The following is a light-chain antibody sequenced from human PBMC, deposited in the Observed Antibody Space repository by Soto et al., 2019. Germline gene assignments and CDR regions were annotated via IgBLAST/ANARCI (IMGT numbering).Light chain of an antibody. CDR1: ETVRRNF. V-gene: IGKV3D-20*01. CDR3: KNYGTSPWK. J-gene: IGKJ1*01. CDR2: DAC. Sequence: EVVLTQSPAILSLSPGERATLSCGASETVRRNFLPWYQKRPGLAPRLLIYDACRRATGIAERLSGSGSGNEFTITTSRLAPEDFAVYYRKNYGTSPWKFGQGTKVDLK.